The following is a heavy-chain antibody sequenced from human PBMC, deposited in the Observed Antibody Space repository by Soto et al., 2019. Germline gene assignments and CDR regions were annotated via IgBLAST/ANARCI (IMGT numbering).Heavy chain of an antibody. Sequence: QILMVQSGGEVKKPGASVKVSCKASGYTFTSYGISWVRQAPGQGLECMGWISVYNGNTHYAQKFQGRVTMTADTSTSTAYMELRSLRSDDTAVYYCARVEQSLLYQFWGPGTLDTVSS. D-gene: IGHD6-19*01. CDR3: ARVEQSLLYQF. CDR2: ISVYNGNT. V-gene: IGHV1-18*04. CDR1: GYTFTSYG. J-gene: IGHJ4*02.